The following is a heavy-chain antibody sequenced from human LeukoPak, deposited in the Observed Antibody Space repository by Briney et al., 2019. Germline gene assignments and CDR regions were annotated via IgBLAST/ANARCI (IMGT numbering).Heavy chain of an antibody. CDR3: ARGNGHASDI. Sequence: PGGSLRLSCAASGFTFSSYWMHWVRQPPGKGLLWVSRITSDGSSTSYADSVKGRFTISRDNAKNTLYLQMNSLRAEDRAVHYCARGNGHASDIWGQGTMVSVSS. CDR2: ITSDGSST. D-gene: IGHD2-8*01. CDR1: GFTFSSYW. J-gene: IGHJ3*02. V-gene: IGHV3-74*01.